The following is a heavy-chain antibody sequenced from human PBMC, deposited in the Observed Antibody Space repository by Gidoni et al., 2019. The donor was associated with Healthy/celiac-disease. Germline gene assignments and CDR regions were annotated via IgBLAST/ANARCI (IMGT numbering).Heavy chain of an antibody. J-gene: IGHJ3*02. CDR3: ARDQLRFLEWLLSLDAFDI. Sequence: EVQLVESGGGLVKPGGSLRLSCPASGFTFSSYCMNWVRQAPGKGLEWVSSISSSSSYIYYADSVKGRFTISRDNAKNSLYLQMNSLRAEDTAVYYCARDQLRFLEWLLSLDAFDIWGQGTMVTVSS. CDR2: ISSSSSYI. D-gene: IGHD3-3*01. V-gene: IGHV3-21*01. CDR1: GFTFSSYC.